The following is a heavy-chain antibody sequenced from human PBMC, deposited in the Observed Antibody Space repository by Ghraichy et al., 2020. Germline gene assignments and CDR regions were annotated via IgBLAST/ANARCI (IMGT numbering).Heavy chain of an antibody. V-gene: IGHV3-15*07. Sequence: GGSLRLSCAASGFTFSKAWMNWVRQAPGKGLEWVGRVKSKIDGGTTDYAAPVKGRFTISRDDSKNTLYLQMNSLKTEDTAVYYCTTAPDEYGDYKTYYYYYGMDVWGQGTTVTVSS. CDR1: GFTFSKAW. CDR3: TTAPDEYGDYKTYYYYYGMDV. D-gene: IGHD4-17*01. J-gene: IGHJ6*02. CDR2: VKSKIDGGTT.